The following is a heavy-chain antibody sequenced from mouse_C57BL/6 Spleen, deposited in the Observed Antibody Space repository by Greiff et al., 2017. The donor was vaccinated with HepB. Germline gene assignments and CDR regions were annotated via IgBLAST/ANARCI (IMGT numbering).Heavy chain of an antibody. CDR3: TRAEDYSNFRC. CDR2: IDPETGGT. V-gene: IGHV1-15*01. Sequence: VQLQQSGAELVRPGASVTLSCKASGYTFTDYEMHWVKQTPVHGLEWIGAIDPETGGTAYNQKFKGKAILTADKSSSTAYMELRSLTSEDSAVYYCTRAEDYSNFRCWGQGTSVTVSS. D-gene: IGHD2-5*01. J-gene: IGHJ4*01. CDR1: GYTFTDYE.